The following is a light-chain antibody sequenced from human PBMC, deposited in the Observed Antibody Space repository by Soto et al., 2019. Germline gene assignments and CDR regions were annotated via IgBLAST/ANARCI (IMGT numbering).Light chain of an antibody. Sequence: DIALTQSPGTLSLSPGERATLSCRASQSISSSSLAWYQQKPGQAPRLLISGASSRATGIPDRFDGSGSGTDFTLTISRLEPEDFAVYYCQQYGSSPPYTFGQGTKVEIK. CDR1: QSISSSS. CDR3: QQYGSSPPYT. J-gene: IGKJ2*01. V-gene: IGKV3-20*01. CDR2: GAS.